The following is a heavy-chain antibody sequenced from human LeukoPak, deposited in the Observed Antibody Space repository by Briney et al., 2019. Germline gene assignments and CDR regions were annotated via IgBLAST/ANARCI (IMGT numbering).Heavy chain of an antibody. CDR3: ARGVLAAATIRRGGLARGLDY. CDR2: IYTRVST. J-gene: IGHJ4*02. Sequence: SETLSLTCTVSGGSISSGNYYWSWIRQPAGKVLEWIGRIYTRVSTKYTPSLQRRVTISVDTSKNQFSLQLSSVTAADTAVYYCARGVLAAATIRRGGLARGLDYWGQGTLVTVSS. D-gene: IGHD5-24*01. CDR1: GGSISSGNYY. V-gene: IGHV4-61*02.